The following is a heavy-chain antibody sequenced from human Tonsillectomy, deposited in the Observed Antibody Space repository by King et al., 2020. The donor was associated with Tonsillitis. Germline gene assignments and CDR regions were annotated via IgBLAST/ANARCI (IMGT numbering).Heavy chain of an antibody. J-gene: IGHJ5*02. Sequence: LQLQESGSGLVKPSQTLSLTCAVSGGSISSGGYSWSWIRQPPGKGLEWIGYIYHSGSTYYNPSLKSRVTISVDRSKNQFSLKLSSVTAADTAVYYCARVSAVVVADPWGQGTLVTVSS. D-gene: IGHD2-15*01. V-gene: IGHV4-30-2*01. CDR3: ARVSAVVVADP. CDR1: GGSISSGGYS. CDR2: IYHSGST.